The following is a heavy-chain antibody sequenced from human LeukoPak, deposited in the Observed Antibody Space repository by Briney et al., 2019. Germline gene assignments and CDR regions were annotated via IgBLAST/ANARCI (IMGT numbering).Heavy chain of an antibody. CDR1: GFTFSSYG. D-gene: IGHD2-2*03. CDR2: IRHDGSNK. J-gene: IGHJ1*01. Sequence: GGSLRLSCAASGFTFSSYGMHWVRQAPGKGLEWVAFIRHDGSNKYYADSVKGRFTISRDNSKNTLYLQMNSLRAEDTAVYYCAKDTLGYCSSTSCRDEYFQHWGQGTLVTVSS. CDR3: AKDTLGYCSSTSCRDEYFQH. V-gene: IGHV3-30*02.